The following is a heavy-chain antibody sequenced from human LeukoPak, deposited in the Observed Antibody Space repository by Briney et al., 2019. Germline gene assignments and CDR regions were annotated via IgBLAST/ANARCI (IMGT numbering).Heavy chain of an antibody. CDR1: GDSVSSSTTG. CDR2: THYESKWKN. Sequence: SQTLSLTCAISGDSVSSSTTGWNWIRQSPSRGLEWLGRTHYESKWKNDYAESVKSRITINPDTSKNQFSLQLNSVTPEDTAVYFCARGFLMRGFVYWGQGTLVTVSS. J-gene: IGHJ4*02. V-gene: IGHV6-1*01. CDR3: ARGFLMRGFVY.